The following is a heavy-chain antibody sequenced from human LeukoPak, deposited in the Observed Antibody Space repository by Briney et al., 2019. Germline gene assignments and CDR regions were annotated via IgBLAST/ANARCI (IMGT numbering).Heavy chain of an antibody. V-gene: IGHV4-34*01. CDR2: INHSGST. CDR1: GGSFSGYY. D-gene: IGHD3-22*01. Sequence: PSETLSLTCAVYGGSFSGYYWSWIRQPPGKGLEWIGEINHSGSTNYNPSLKSRVTISVDTSKNQFSLKLSSVTAADTAVYYCARDTDSSGYYDSWGQGTLVTVSS. J-gene: IGHJ5*01. CDR3: ARDTDSSGYYDS.